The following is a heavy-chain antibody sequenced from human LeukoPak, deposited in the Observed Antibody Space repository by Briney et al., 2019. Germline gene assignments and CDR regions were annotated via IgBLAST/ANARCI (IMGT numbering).Heavy chain of an antibody. V-gene: IGHV4-39*01. CDR2: IYYSGST. Sequence: SETLSLTCTVSGGSISSSSYYWGWIRQPPGKGLEWIGSIYYSGSTYYNPSLKSRVTISVDTSKNQFSLKLSSVTAADTAVYYCARRLPRSTAMVTRDTQWGPDYWGQGTLVTVSS. CDR1: GGSISSSSYY. CDR3: ARRLPRSTAMVTRDTQWGPDY. J-gene: IGHJ4*02. D-gene: IGHD5-18*01.